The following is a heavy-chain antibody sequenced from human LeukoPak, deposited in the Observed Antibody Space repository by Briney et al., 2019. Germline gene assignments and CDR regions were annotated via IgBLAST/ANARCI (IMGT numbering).Heavy chain of an antibody. CDR2: IIPIFGTA. J-gene: IGHJ6*02. CDR3: ARDIGSIAAGQDYYYYYGMDV. CDR1: GGTFISYA. D-gene: IGHD6-13*01. Sequence: GSSVKVSCKASGGTFISYAISWVRQAPGQGLEWMGGIIPIFGTANYAQKFQGRVTITADESTSTAYMELSSLRSEDTAVYYCARDIGSIAAGQDYYYYYGMDVWGQGTTVTASS. V-gene: IGHV1-69*01.